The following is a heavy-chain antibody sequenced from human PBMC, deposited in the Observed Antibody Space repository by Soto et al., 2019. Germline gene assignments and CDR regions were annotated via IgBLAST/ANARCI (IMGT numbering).Heavy chain of an antibody. CDR2: IKRKTDDGTT. V-gene: IGHV3-15*07. CDR3: TTDFYDSSGFPF. CDR1: GFTFSNAW. J-gene: IGHJ4*02. Sequence: GGSLRLSCAASGFTFSNAWMNWVRQAPGKGLEWVGRIKRKTDDGTTDYAAPVKGRFTISRDDSKKMLYLQMNSLKMEDSAVYYCTTDFYDSSGFPFWGQGTLVIVSS. D-gene: IGHD3-22*01.